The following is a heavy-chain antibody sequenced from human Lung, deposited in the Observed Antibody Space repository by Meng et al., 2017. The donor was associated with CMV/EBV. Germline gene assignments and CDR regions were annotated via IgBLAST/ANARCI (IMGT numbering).Heavy chain of an antibody. J-gene: IGHJ6*02. CDR2: IYSGGTST. CDR1: GFTFSSYV. Sequence: GGSLRLSCAASGFTFSSYVMSWVRQAPGKGLEWVSVIYSGGTSTQYADSVKGRFTISRDNSKNTLFLQMNSLRAEDTAVYYCAKEACSTTSCYYNYYYGLDVWGQGTTVTVSS. D-gene: IGHD2-2*01. V-gene: IGHV3-23*03. CDR3: AKEACSTTSCYYNYYYGLDV.